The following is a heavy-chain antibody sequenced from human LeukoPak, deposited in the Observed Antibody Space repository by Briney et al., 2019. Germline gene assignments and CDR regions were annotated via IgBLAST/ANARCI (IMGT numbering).Heavy chain of an antibody. J-gene: IGHJ4*02. CDR3: ARGRITMVRGVSLHFDY. D-gene: IGHD3-10*01. V-gene: IGHV4-34*01. CDR2: INHSGST. Sequence: SETLSLTCAVYGGSFSGYYWSWIRQPPGKGLEWIGEINHSGSTNYNPSLKRRVTISVDTSRNQFSLKLSSVTAADTAVYYCARGRITMVRGVSLHFDYWGQGTLVTVSS. CDR1: GGSFSGYY.